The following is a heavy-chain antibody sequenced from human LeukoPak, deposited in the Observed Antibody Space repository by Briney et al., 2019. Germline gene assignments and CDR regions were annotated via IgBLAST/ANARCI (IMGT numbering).Heavy chain of an antibody. V-gene: IGHV1-18*01. CDR3: ARDESGSCYDY. D-gene: IGHD2-15*01. CDR2: ISAYNGNT. J-gene: IGHJ4*02. Sequence: ASVNVSCKASGYTFTSYGISWVRQATGQGLERMGWISAYNGNTNYAQKLQGRVTMTTDTSTSTAYMELRSLRSDDTAVYYCARDESGSCYDYWGQGTLVTVSS. CDR1: GYTFTSYG.